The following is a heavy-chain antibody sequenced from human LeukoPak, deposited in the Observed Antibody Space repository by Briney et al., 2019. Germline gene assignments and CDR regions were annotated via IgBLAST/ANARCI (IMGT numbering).Heavy chain of an antibody. J-gene: IGHJ4*02. V-gene: IGHV3-30-3*01. CDR1: GFAFSSYA. D-gene: IGHD3-22*01. CDR2: ISYDGSNK. Sequence: GGSLRLSCAASGFAFSSYAMHWVRQAPGKGLEWVAVISYDGSNKYYADSVKGRFTISRDNSKNTLYLQMNSLRAEDTAVYYCARDYYDSSGLDYWGQGTLVTVSS. CDR3: ARDYYDSSGLDY.